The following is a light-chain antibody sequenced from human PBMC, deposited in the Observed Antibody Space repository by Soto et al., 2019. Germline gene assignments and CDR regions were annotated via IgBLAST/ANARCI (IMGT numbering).Light chain of an antibody. CDR1: QSISSY. Sequence: DIQMTQSPSSLSASVGDRVTITCRVSQSISSYLNWYQQKPGKAPKLLIYAASSLQSGVPSRFSGSGSGTDFTLTISSLQPEDFATYYCQQSYSTPLTFGPGTKVDIK. CDR3: QQSYSTPLT. CDR2: AAS. V-gene: IGKV1-39*01. J-gene: IGKJ3*01.